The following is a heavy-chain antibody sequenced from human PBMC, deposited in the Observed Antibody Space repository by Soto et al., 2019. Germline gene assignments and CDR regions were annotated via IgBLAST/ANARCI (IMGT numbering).Heavy chain of an antibody. CDR2: IRQDGSAR. D-gene: IGHD6-13*01. V-gene: IGHV3-7*02. CDR3: ARYVSPRNSIWYLVDFDV. Sequence: EVQLVESGGGLVHPGGSLRLSCEASGFAFGRSWMNWVRQAPGKGLEWVSNIRQDGSARSYLDSVRGRFTISRDNAKNALSQQIVILRADDPGMEFCARYVSPRNSIWYLVDFDVWGRGTMVTVSS. CDR1: GFAFGRSW. J-gene: IGHJ3*01.